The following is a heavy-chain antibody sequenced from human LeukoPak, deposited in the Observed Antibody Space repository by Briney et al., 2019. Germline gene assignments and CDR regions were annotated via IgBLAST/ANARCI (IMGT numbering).Heavy chain of an antibody. J-gene: IGHJ4*02. CDR1: GFTFNNYA. CDR3: ARGRLWFGELFGY. D-gene: IGHD3-10*01. CDR2: VSGSGGST. Sequence: GGSLRLSCAASGFTFNNYAMSWVRQAPGKGLEWVSAVSGSGGSTYYADSVKGRFTISRDNSKSTVYLQMNSLRAEDTAVYYCARGRLWFGELFGYWGQGTLVTVSS. V-gene: IGHV3-23*01.